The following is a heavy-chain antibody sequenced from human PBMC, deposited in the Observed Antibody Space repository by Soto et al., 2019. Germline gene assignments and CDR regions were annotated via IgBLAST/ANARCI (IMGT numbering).Heavy chain of an antibody. V-gene: IGHV5-10-1*01. CDR3: ASSDIVVVPAAPGRHYYYYYGMDV. D-gene: IGHD2-2*01. Sequence: GESLKISCKGSGYSSTSYWISWVRQMPGKGLEWMGRIDPSDSYTNYSPSFQGHVTISADKSISTAYLQWGSLKASDTAMYYCASSDIVVVPAAPGRHYYYYYGMDVWGQGTTVTVSS. CDR2: IDPSDSYT. CDR1: GYSSTSYW. J-gene: IGHJ6*02.